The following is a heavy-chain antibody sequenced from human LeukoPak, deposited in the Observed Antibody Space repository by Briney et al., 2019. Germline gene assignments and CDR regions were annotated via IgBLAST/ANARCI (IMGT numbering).Heavy chain of an antibody. V-gene: IGHV4-34*01. Sequence: SETLSLTCAVYGGSFSGYYWSWIRQPPGKGLEWIGEINHSGSTNYNPSLKSRVTISVDTSKNQFSLKLSSVTAADTAVYYCARGNVVVVAATVFDYWGQGTLVTVSS. CDR2: INHSGST. J-gene: IGHJ4*02. CDR1: GGSFSGYY. D-gene: IGHD2-15*01. CDR3: ARGNVVVVAATVFDY.